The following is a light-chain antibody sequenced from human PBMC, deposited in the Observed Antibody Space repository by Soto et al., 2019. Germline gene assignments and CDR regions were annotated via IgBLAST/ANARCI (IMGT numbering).Light chain of an antibody. CDR1: SSNIGSNT. CDR3: AAWDDSLNGVL. V-gene: IGLV1-44*01. Sequence: QSVLTQPPSASGTPGQRVTISCSGSSSNIGSNTVNWFQQLPRTAPKLLIYNNNHRPSGVPDRFSGSKSGTSASLAISGLQSEDEADYYCAAWDDSLNGVLFGGGTKLTVL. CDR2: NNN. J-gene: IGLJ2*01.